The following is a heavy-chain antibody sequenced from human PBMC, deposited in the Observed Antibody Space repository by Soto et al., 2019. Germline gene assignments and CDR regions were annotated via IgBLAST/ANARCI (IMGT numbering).Heavy chain of an antibody. CDR1: GYTFTSYD. V-gene: IGHV1-8*01. J-gene: IGHJ5*02. CDR3: ARGETFDP. CDR2: MNCDSGNT. Sequence: QVQLVQSGAEVKKPGASVKVSCKASGYTFTSYDINWVRQATGQGLEWMGWMNCDSGNTGFAPNFQGRVTMTRDSSSNTAYMELSSLRSDDTAIYYCARGETFDPWGQGTLVPVSS.